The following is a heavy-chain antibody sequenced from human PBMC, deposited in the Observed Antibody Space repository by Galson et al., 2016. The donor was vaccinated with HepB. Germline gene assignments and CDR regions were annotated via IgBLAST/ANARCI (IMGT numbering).Heavy chain of an antibody. CDR3: AKDSTFSKGYVFDY. CDR1: GFTFSNFG. CDR2: ISHDGINK. V-gene: IGHV3-30*18. Sequence: SLRLSCAASGFTFSNFGIHWVRQTPGKGPEWVAVISHDGINKVYADSVKGRFTISRDNSKNPLYLQMNSLRGEDTAVYYCAKDSTFSKGYVFDYWGQGTLVTVSS. J-gene: IGHJ4*02. D-gene: IGHD3-16*01.